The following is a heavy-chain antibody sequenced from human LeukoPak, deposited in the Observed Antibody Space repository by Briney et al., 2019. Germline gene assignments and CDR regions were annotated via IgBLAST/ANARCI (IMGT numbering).Heavy chain of an antibody. J-gene: IGHJ5*02. CDR2: IYYSGDT. Sequence: PSETLSLTCTVSGGSISSYSWSWIRQPPGKGLECIGYIYYSGDTTYNPSLKSRVTISVDTSKNQFSLKLSSVTAADTAVYYCARRVRHNWFDPWGQGTLVTVSS. D-gene: IGHD1-1*01. V-gene: IGHV4-59*08. CDR3: ARRVRHNWFDP. CDR1: GGSISSYS.